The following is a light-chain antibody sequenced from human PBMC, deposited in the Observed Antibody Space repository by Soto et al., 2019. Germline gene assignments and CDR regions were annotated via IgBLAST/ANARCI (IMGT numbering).Light chain of an antibody. Sequence: DIQMTQSPSSLSATEGDRVTITCRASQVISNYLAWYQQKPGKVPKLLIYAASTLQSGVPFRFSGSGSGTDFTLTISSLQPEDVATYYCQKYNSAPWTFGQGTKVEIK. CDR1: QVISNY. CDR3: QKYNSAPWT. V-gene: IGKV1-27*01. CDR2: AAS. J-gene: IGKJ1*01.